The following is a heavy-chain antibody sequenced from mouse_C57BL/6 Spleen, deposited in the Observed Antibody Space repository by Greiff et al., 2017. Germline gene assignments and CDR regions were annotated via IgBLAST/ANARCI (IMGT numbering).Heavy chain of an antibody. CDR2: ISYSGST. J-gene: IGHJ3*01. CDR1: GYSITSGYD. CDR3: ARGYGYYWFAY. D-gene: IGHD2-3*01. V-gene: IGHV3-1*01. Sequence: EVMLVESGPGMVKPSQSLSLTCTVTGYSITSGYDWHWIRHFPGNKLEWMGYISYSGSTNYNPSLKSRISITHDTSKNHFFLKLNSVTTEDTATYYCARGYGYYWFAYWGQGTLVTVSA.